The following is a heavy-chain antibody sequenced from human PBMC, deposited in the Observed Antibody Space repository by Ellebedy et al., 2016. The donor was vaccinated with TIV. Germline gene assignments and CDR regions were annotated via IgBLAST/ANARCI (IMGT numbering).Heavy chain of an antibody. CDR3: ARDAAGNGGKLDY. CDR2: LNANGVVI. D-gene: IGHD4-23*01. Sequence: GESLKISCAGSGFTVDSNYMSWVRQAPGKGLEWVEGLNANGVVIAYADSVKVRSTISRDNSKNTLYLQMNSLRPEDTAVYYCARDAAGNGGKLDYWGQGALVTVSS. CDR1: GFTVDSNY. J-gene: IGHJ4*02. V-gene: IGHV3-23*01.